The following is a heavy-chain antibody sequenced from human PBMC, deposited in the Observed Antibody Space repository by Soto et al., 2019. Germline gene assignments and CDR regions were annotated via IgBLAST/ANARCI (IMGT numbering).Heavy chain of an antibody. V-gene: IGHV3-30*18. CDR2: VSHDGRNT. D-gene: IGHD6-19*01. J-gene: IGHJ4*02. CDR1: GFTFINYA. CDR3: AKGGRQWLVTSDFNY. Sequence: PGGSLRLSCAASGFTFINYAMHWVRQAPGKGLEWVAVVSHDGRNTHYADSVKGRFTISRDSSKNTVSLEMTSLRAEDTAVYYCAKGGRQWLVTSDFNYWGQGALVTVSS.